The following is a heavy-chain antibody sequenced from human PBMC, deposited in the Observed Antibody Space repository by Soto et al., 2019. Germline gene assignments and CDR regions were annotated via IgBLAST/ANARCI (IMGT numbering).Heavy chain of an antibody. CDR3: ARLVVVAATLDNWFDP. CDR2: IYPGDSDT. V-gene: IGHV5-51*01. CDR1: GYSFTSYW. Sequence: GASLKISCKGSGYSFTSYWIGWVRQMPGKGLEWMGIIYPGDSDTRYSPSFQGQVTISADKSISTAYLQWSSLKASDTAMYYCARLVVVAATLDNWFDPWGQGTLVTVSS. J-gene: IGHJ5*02. D-gene: IGHD2-15*01.